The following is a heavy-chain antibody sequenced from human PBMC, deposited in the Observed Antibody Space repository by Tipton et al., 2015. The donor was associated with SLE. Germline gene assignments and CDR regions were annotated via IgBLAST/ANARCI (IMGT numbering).Heavy chain of an antibody. CDR1: GGSVSSGSYY. Sequence: TLSLTCTVSGGSVSSGSYYWSWIRQPPGKGLEWIGYIYYSGSTNYNPSLKSRVTISVDTSKNQFSLKLSSVTAADTAVYYCASDSSGYYYFDYWGQGTLVTVSS. CDR2: IYYSGST. CDR3: ASDSSGYYYFDY. J-gene: IGHJ4*02. D-gene: IGHD3-22*01. V-gene: IGHV4-61*01.